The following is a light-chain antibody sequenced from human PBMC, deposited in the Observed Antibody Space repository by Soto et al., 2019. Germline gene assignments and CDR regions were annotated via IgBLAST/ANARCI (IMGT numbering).Light chain of an antibody. CDR2: DVS. CDR3: SPYTSSSTHV. J-gene: IGLJ1*01. V-gene: IGLV2-14*03. CDR1: SSDVGAYTF. Sequence: QSALTQPASVSGSPGQSITISCTGTSSDVGAYTFVSWYQQHPDKVPKLMIFDVSRRPSGVSDRFSGSKSGNTASLTISGLQPEDEADYYCSPYTSSSTHVFGSGTKLTLL.